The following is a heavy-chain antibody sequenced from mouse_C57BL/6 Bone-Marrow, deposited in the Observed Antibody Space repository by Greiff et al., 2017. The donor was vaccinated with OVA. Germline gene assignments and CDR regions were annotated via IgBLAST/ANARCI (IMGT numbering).Heavy chain of an antibody. Sequence: VQLVESGPELVKPGASVKISCKASGYSFTSYYIHWVKQRPGQGLEWIGWIYPGSGNTKYNEKFKGKATLTADTSSSTAYMQLSSLTSEDSAVYYCARGDYGGFDYWGQGTTLTVSS. CDR2: IYPGSGNT. V-gene: IGHV1-66*01. J-gene: IGHJ2*01. CDR1: GYSFTSYY. D-gene: IGHD1-1*01. CDR3: ARGDYGGFDY.